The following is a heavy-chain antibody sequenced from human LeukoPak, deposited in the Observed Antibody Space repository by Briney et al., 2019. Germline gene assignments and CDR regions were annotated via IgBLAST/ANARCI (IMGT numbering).Heavy chain of an antibody. D-gene: IGHD1-7*01. CDR1: GFTFSSYA. V-gene: IGHV3-23*01. CDR3: ARATELRSLDY. Sequence: GGSLRLSCAASGFTFSSYAMSWVRQAPGKGLEWVSAISGSGGSTYYADSVKGRFTISRDNSKNTLYLQINSLRAEDTAVYYCARATELRSLDYWGQGTLVTVSS. CDR2: ISGSGGST. J-gene: IGHJ4*02.